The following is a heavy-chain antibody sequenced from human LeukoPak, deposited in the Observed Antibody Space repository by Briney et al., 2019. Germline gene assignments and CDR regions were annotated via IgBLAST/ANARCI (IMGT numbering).Heavy chain of an antibody. J-gene: IGHJ4*02. D-gene: IGHD3-22*01. Sequence: SETLSLTCAVYGGSFSGYYWSWIRQPPGKGLEWIGEINHSGSTNYNPSLKSRVTISVDTSKNQFSLKLSSVAAADTAVYYCARADYYDSSGYYYYFDYWGQGTLVTVSS. CDR3: ARADYYDSSGYYYYFDY. CDR2: INHSGST. CDR1: GGSFSGYY. V-gene: IGHV4-34*01.